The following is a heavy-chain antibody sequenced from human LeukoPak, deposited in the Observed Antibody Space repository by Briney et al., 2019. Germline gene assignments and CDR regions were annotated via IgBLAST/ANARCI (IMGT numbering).Heavy chain of an antibody. Sequence: GGSLRLSCAASGFTFSSYAMSWVRQAPGKGLEWVSSISSSSSYIYYADSVKGRFTISRDNAKNSLYLQMNSLRAEDTAVYYCARDALVATTKRVYFDYWGQGTLVTVSS. CDR3: ARDALVATTKRVYFDY. D-gene: IGHD5-12*01. CDR1: GFTFSSYA. J-gene: IGHJ4*02. V-gene: IGHV3-21*01. CDR2: ISSSSSYI.